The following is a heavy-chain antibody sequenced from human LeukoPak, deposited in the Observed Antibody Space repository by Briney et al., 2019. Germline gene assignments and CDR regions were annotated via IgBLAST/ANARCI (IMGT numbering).Heavy chain of an antibody. D-gene: IGHD1-7*01. CDR3: ARPTGATAQSSSFLH. CDR1: GFTFSSYW. V-gene: IGHV3-74*01. Sequence: GGSLILSCAASGFTFSSYWMHWVRQVPGKGLVWVSRINSDGSSTSYADSVKGRFTISRDNAKNTFYLQMNSLRVEDTAVYYCARPTGATAQSSSFLHWGQGTLVTVSS. CDR2: INSDGSST. J-gene: IGHJ1*01.